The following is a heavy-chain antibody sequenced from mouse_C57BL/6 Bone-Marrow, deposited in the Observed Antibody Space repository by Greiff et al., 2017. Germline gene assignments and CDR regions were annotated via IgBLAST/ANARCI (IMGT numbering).Heavy chain of an antibody. J-gene: IGHJ4*01. V-gene: IGHV3-6*01. CDR2: ISYDGSN. Sequence: ESGPGLVKPSQSLSLTCSVTGYSITSGYYWNWIRQFPGNKLEWMGYISYDGSNNYNPSLKNRISITRDTSKNQFFLKLNSVTTEDTATYYCARAGYYGNSYAMDYWGQGTSVTVSS. D-gene: IGHD2-1*01. CDR1: GYSITSGYY. CDR3: ARAGYYGNSYAMDY.